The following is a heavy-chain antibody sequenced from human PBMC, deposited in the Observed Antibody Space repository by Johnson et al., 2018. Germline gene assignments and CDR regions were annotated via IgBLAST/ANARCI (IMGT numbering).Heavy chain of an antibody. CDR3: ARSRGSYSESKGYFEL. CDR1: GFTFDDYG. D-gene: IGHD1-26*01. Sequence: EVQLVESGGGVVRPGGSLRLSCAASGFTFDDYGMSWVRQAPGKGLEWVSGINWNGGSTGYADSVKGRFTISRDNAKNSLYLKMNSLGAEDTALYHCARSRGSYSESKGYFELWGRGTLVTVSS. V-gene: IGHV3-20*01. CDR2: INWNGGST. J-gene: IGHJ2*01.